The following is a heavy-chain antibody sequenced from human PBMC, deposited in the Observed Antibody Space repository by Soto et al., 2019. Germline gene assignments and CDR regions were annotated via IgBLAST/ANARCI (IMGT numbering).Heavy chain of an antibody. D-gene: IGHD1-26*01. Sequence: SETLSLTCTVSGGSINSGAYYWSWIRQHPGKGLEWIGYIYYTGNTYYNPSLKSRVTISVDTSENQFSLKLSSVTAADTAVYYCARDFVVGGPTINYYYGMDVWGQGTTVTVSS. V-gene: IGHV4-31*02. CDR1: GGSINSGAYY. CDR3: ARDFVVGGPTINYYYGMDV. CDR2: IYYTGNT. J-gene: IGHJ6*02.